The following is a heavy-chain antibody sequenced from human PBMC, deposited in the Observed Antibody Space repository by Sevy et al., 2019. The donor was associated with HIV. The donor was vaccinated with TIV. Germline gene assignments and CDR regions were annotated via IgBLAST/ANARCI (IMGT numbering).Heavy chain of an antibody. CDR1: GGTFSSYG. D-gene: IGHD6-19*01. Sequence: ASVKVSCKASGGTFSSYGISWVRQAPGQGLEWMGGIIPILGTVNYAQKFQGRVTIIADESMKTAYMELSSLRSEDTAVYYCARGGGNGWYYFDYWGQETLVTVSS. J-gene: IGHJ4*02. V-gene: IGHV1-69*13. CDR2: IIPILGTV. CDR3: ARGGGNGWYYFDY.